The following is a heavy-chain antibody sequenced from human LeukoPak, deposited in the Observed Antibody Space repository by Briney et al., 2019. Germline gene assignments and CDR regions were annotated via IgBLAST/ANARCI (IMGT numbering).Heavy chain of an antibody. Sequence: SVKVSCKASGGTSSSYAISWVRQAPGQGLEWMGGIIPIFGTANYAQKLQGRVTITTDESTSTAYMELSSLRSEDTAVYYCAGGGLGYCSGGSCYSTAFDIWGQGTMVTVSS. CDR3: AGGGLGYCSGGSCYSTAFDI. V-gene: IGHV1-69*05. CDR1: GGTSSSYA. CDR2: IIPIFGTA. D-gene: IGHD2-15*01. J-gene: IGHJ3*02.